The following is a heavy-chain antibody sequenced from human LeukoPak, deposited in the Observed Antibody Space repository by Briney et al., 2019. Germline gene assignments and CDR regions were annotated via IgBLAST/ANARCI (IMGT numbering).Heavy chain of an antibody. CDR2: ISWNSGSI. J-gene: IGHJ5*02. V-gene: IGHV3-9*01. CDR1: GFTFDDYA. Sequence: PGGSLRLSCAASGFTFDDYAMHWVRQAPGKGLEWVSGISWNSGSIGYADSVKGRFTISRDNAKNSLYLQMNSLRAEDTALYYCAKDMGYGGNWFDPWGQGTLVTVSS. D-gene: IGHD4-23*01. CDR3: AKDMGYGGNWFDP.